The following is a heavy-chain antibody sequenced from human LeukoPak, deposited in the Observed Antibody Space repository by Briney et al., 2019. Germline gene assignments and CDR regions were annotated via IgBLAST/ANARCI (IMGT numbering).Heavy chain of an antibody. J-gene: IGHJ4*02. Sequence: GRCRRLSCAAAGFTFSSYWMSWVRQAPGKGMGWVANIKQDGSEKYYMDSGKERSTISRENAKNSLYLQMNSLRAEDTAVYYCARDGWDFWSGYYNGGGYYFDYWGQGTLVTVSS. CDR1: GFTFSSYW. V-gene: IGHV3-7*01. CDR2: IKQDGSEK. D-gene: IGHD3-3*01. CDR3: ARDGWDFWSGYYNGGGYYFDY.